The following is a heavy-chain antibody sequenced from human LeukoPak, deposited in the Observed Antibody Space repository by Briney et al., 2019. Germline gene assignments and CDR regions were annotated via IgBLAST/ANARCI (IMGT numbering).Heavy chain of an antibody. CDR1: GFTFRSYA. D-gene: IGHD3-10*02. V-gene: IGHV3-23*01. CDR2: ISAGGEST. Sequence: GGSLRLSCAASGFTFRSYAMTWVRQAPGKGLEWVSSISAGGESTWHADSVKGRFTISRDNSKNTLYLQMDSLRAEDTAVYYCAKDLHGDYVRWGDYWGQGALVTVSS. J-gene: IGHJ4*02. CDR3: AKDLHGDYVRWGDY.